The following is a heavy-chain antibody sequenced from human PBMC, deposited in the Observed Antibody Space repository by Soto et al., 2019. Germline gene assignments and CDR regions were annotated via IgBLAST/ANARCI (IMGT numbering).Heavy chain of an antibody. J-gene: IGHJ3*02. V-gene: IGHV1-18*01. CDR1: GYTFTSYG. Sequence: ASVKVSCKASGYTFTSYGISWVRQAPGQGLEWMGWISAYNGNTNYAQKLQGRVTMTTDTSTSTAYMELRSLRSDDTAVYYCARDCETIRFLGWYRGAFDIWGQGTMVTVSS. CDR3: ARDCETIRFLGWYRGAFDI. CDR2: ISAYNGNT. D-gene: IGHD3-3*01.